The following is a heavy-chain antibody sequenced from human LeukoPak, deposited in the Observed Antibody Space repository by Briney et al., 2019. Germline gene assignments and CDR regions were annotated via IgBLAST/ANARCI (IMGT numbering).Heavy chain of an antibody. CDR1: GGSFSGYY. J-gene: IGHJ4*02. Sequence: SETLSLTCAVHGGSFSGYYWSWIRQPPGKGLEWIGEINHSGSTNYNPSLKSRVTISVDTSKNQFSLKLSSVTAADTAVYYCAGQIVVVPAAILPYFDYWGQGTLVTVSS. CDR3: AGQIVVVPAAILPYFDY. CDR2: INHSGST. D-gene: IGHD2-2*02. V-gene: IGHV4-34*01.